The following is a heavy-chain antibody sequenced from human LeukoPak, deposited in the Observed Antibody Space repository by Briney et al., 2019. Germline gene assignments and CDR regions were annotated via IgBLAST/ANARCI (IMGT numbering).Heavy chain of an antibody. CDR2: ISDDGRRK. Sequence: SGGSLRLSCAASGFSFISYGMHWVRQAPGKGLEWVGVISDDGRRKDYADSVKGRFTISRDSSKDNLYLQMNSLRAEDTAVYYCAKRPSDYGDYVSYFDYWGQGTLVTVSS. CDR3: AKRPSDYGDYVSYFDY. CDR1: GFSFISYG. J-gene: IGHJ4*02. D-gene: IGHD4-17*01. V-gene: IGHV3-30*18.